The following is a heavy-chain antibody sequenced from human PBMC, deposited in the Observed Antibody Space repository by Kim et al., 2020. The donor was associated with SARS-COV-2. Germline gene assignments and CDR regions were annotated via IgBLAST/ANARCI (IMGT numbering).Heavy chain of an antibody. D-gene: IGHD3-22*01. CDR3: ARGQCYFSSGYHGVLDY. Sequence: ASVKVSCKASGYTFTSYYMHWVRQAPGQGLEWMGWINPSSGNTNYAQKFQDRVTMTRDTSTSTVYMELSSLRSEDTAVYYCARGQCYFSSGYHGVLDYWGQGTLVTVSS. J-gene: IGHJ4*02. CDR2: INPSSGNT. CDR1: GYTFTSYY. V-gene: IGHV1-46*01.